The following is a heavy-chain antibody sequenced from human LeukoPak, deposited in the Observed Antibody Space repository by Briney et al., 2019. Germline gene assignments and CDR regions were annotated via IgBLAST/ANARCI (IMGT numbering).Heavy chain of an antibody. Sequence: PSETLSLTCTVSGGSISSGYYWGWIRQPPGKGLEWIGSIYHSGSTYYNPSLKSRVTISVDTSKNQFSLKLSSVTAADTAVYYCAREQWLAPPLDYWGQGTLVTVSS. CDR3: AREQWLAPPLDY. V-gene: IGHV4-38-2*02. J-gene: IGHJ4*02. CDR1: GGSISSGYY. D-gene: IGHD6-19*01. CDR2: IYHSGST.